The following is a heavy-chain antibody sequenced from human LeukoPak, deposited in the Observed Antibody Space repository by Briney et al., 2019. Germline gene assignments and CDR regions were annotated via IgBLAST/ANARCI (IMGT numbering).Heavy chain of an antibody. J-gene: IGHJ4*02. Sequence: GGSLRLSCSASRSTFRDYTVSWFRQAPGKGLEWVGLIRSEAYSGTTEYATSVKDRFTISRDDSNSIAYLHMNSLKTEDTAVYYCTDSSGYLLPDYWGQGTLVTVSS. CDR3: TDSSGYLLPDY. CDR2: IRSEAYSGTT. D-gene: IGHD3-22*01. CDR1: RSTFRDYT. V-gene: IGHV3-49*03.